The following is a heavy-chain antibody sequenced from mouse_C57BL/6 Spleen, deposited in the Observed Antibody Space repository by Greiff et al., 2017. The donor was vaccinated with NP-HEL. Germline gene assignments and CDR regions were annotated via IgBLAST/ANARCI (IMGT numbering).Heavy chain of an antibody. D-gene: IGHD1-1*01. CDR2: IHPNSGST. V-gene: IGHV1-64*01. CDR1: GYTFTSYW. CDR3: VVFDYYGYYAMDY. Sequence: QVQLQQSGAELVKPGASVKLSCKASGYTFTSYWMHWVKQRPGQGLEWIGMIHPNSGSTNYNEKFKSKATLTVDKSSSTAYMQLSSLTSEDSAVYYCVVFDYYGYYAMDYWGQGTSVTVSS. J-gene: IGHJ4*01.